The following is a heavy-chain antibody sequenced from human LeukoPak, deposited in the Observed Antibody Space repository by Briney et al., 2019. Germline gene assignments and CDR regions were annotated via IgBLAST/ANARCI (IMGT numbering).Heavy chain of an antibody. V-gene: IGHV3-9*03. J-gene: IGHJ5*02. D-gene: IGHD2-15*01. CDR2: ISWNSGSI. CDR3: AKGKGNLRVVQFDH. Sequence: PGGSLRLSCAASGFTFDDYAMHWVRQAPGKGLEGVSGISWNSGSIGYADSVKGRFTISRDNAKNSLYLQMSSLRAEDMALYYCAKGKGNLRVVQFDHWGQGTLVTVSS. CDR1: GFTFDDYA.